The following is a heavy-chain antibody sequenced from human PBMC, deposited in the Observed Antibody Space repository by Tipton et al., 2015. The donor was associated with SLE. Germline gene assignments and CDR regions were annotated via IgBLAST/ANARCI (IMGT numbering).Heavy chain of an antibody. V-gene: IGHV4-39*07. J-gene: IGHJ3*02. CDR3: ARQPRRGGGAFDI. CDR1: GGSITNSYY. D-gene: IGHD3-10*01. CDR2: ISYSGTT. Sequence: TLSLTCTVSGGSITNSYYWGWIRQPPGKGLEWIGYISYSGTTYYNPSLKSRVIISVDTSKNQFSLRLTSVTAADTAVYYCARQPRRGGGAFDIWGQGTVVTASS.